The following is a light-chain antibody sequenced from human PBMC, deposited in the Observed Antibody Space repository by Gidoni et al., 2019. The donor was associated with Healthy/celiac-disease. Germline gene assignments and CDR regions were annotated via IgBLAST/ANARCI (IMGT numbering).Light chain of an antibody. Sequence: DIVMTQSPLSLPVTPGEPASISCRSSQSLLHSNGYNYLDWYLQKPGQSPQLLIYFGSNRASGVPDRFSGSGSGTDFTLKISRVEAEDVGVSYCMQALQTPRTFGGGTKVEIK. V-gene: IGKV2-28*01. CDR3: MQALQTPRT. CDR2: FGS. J-gene: IGKJ4*01. CDR1: QSLLHSNGYNY.